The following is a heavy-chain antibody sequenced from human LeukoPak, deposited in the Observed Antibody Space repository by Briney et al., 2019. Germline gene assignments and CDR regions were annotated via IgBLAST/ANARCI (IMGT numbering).Heavy chain of an antibody. CDR3: VPSANYYYFDY. V-gene: IGHV1-2*02. D-gene: IGHD4/OR15-4a*01. CDR2: INPKSGGT. Sequence: ASVKVSCKTSGYTFTNYYMHWVRQGPGLGFEWMGWINPKSGGTSYPQKFQGRLTMTRDTSISTAYMELSRLGSDDTAVYYCVPSANYYYFDYWGQGTLVTVSS. CDR1: GYTFTNYY. J-gene: IGHJ4*02.